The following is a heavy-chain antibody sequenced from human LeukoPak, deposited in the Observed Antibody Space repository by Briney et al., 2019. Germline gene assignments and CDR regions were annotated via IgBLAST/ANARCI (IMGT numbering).Heavy chain of an antibody. CDR1: GGSFSGYY. CDR2: INHSGST. V-gene: IGHV4-34*01. CDR3: ARGDIVVVVAATRTAFDY. D-gene: IGHD2-15*01. J-gene: IGHJ4*02. Sequence: TSETLSLTCAVYGGSFSGYYWSWIRQPPGKGLEWIGEINHSGSTNYNPSPRSRVTISVDTSKNQFSLKLSSVTAADTAVYYCARGDIVVVVAATRTAFDYWGQGTLVTVSS.